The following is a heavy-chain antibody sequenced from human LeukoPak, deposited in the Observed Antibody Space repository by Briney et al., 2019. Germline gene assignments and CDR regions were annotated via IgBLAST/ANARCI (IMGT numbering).Heavy chain of an antibody. CDR1: GFTFSSYG. J-gene: IGHJ4*02. D-gene: IGHD3-10*01. Sequence: GGSLRLSCAASGFTFSSYGMHWVRQAPGKGLEWVAVISYDGSNKYYADSVKGRFTTSRDNSKNTLYLQMNSLRAEDTAVYYCARDRGPRTGFMVREAYDYWGQGTLVTVSS. V-gene: IGHV3-30*03. CDR2: ISYDGSNK. CDR3: ARDRGPRTGFMVREAYDY.